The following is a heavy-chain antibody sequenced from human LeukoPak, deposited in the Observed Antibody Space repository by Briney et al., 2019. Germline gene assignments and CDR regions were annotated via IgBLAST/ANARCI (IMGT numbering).Heavy chain of an antibody. D-gene: IGHD3-3*01. Sequence: SETLSLTCTVSGGSISSYYWSWIRQPPGKGLEWIGYIYYSGSTNYNPSLKSRATISVDTSKNQFSLKLSSVTAADTAVYYCARTDFWSGYYFHFDYWGQGTLVTVSS. CDR3: ARTDFWSGYYFHFDY. CDR1: GGSISSYY. J-gene: IGHJ4*02. V-gene: IGHV4-59*01. CDR2: IYYSGST.